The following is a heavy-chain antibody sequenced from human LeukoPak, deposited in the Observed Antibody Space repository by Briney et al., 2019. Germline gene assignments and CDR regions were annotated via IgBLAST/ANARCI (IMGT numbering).Heavy chain of an antibody. J-gene: IGHJ4*02. CDR3: AKRIEAAGPFGN. CDR2: ISGSGGST. V-gene: IGHV3-23*01. CDR1: GFTFNTYA. D-gene: IGHD6-25*01. Sequence: GGSLRLSCAASGFTFNTYAMSWVRQAPGKGLECVSSISGSGGSTYYADSVKGRFTISRDNSKNTLYLQMNSLRAEDTAVYYCAKRIEAAGPFGNWGRGTLVTVSS.